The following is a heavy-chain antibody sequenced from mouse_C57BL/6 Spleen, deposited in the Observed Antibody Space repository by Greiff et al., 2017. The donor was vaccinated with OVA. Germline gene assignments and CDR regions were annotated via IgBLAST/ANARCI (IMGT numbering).Heavy chain of an antibody. D-gene: IGHD1-1*01. Sequence: QVQLQQPGTELVKPGASVKLSCKASGYTFTSYWMHWVKQRPGQGLEWIGNINPSNGGTNYNEKFKSKSTLTVDKSSSTAYMQLSSLTSEDSSVYYCARFTTVVGFDVWGTGTTVTVSS. CDR1: GYTFTSYW. J-gene: IGHJ1*03. CDR2: INPSNGGT. V-gene: IGHV1-53*01. CDR3: ARFTTVVGFDV.